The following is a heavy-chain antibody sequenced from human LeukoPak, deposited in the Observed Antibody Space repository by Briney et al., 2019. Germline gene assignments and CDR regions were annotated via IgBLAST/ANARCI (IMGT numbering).Heavy chain of an antibody. CDR1: GGSFSGYY. D-gene: IGHD2-21*02. J-gene: IGHJ4*02. V-gene: IGHV4-34*01. Sequence: TSQTLSLTCTVCGGSFSGYYWSWVRQPPDKGMEWIGEINPSGSTNYNPYLKTRVTISTDTSKSHFSLNLNTVTAAVTGVYYCVRGSRVYCGGDCDYYWGQGTLGTVSS. CDR2: INPSGST. CDR3: VRGSRVYCGGDCDYY.